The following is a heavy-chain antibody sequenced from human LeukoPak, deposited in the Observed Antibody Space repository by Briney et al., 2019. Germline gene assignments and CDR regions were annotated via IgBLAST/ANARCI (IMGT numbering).Heavy chain of an antibody. CDR1: GFTFSSYG. Sequence: GGSLRLSCAASGFTFSSYGMSWVRQAPGKGLEWVSAISGSGGSTYYADSVKGRFTISRDNSKNTLYLQMNSLRAEDTAVYYCAKTHRTYYYDSSGYNDAFDIWGQGTMVTVSS. J-gene: IGHJ3*02. CDR3: AKTHRTYYYDSSGYNDAFDI. V-gene: IGHV3-23*01. CDR2: ISGSGGST. D-gene: IGHD3-22*01.